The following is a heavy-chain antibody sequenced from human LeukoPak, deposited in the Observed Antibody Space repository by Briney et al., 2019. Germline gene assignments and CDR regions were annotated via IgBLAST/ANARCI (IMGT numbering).Heavy chain of an antibody. D-gene: IGHD2-2*01. Sequence: GGSLRLSCAASGFTLSDYDMRWIRQVTGKGLEWLSYSITSGRTTFYADSVKGRFTISRDNDKNSLFLQMNSLSAEETAVYYCARDPAFAYWGQGALVTVSS. J-gene: IGHJ4*02. V-gene: IGHV3-11*01. CDR3: ARDPAFAY. CDR1: GFTLSDYD. CDR2: SITSGRTT.